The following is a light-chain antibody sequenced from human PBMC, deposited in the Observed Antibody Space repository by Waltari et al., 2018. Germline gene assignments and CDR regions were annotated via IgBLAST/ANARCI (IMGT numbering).Light chain of an antibody. CDR2: KAS. Sequence: DIQMTQSPSTLSASVGDRVIITCRASQSIKKWLAWYQQKPGTAPKLLIYKASSLKNGVLSSCSGSGYWTEFTITISSLQPDDFATDYCQHYDGWPWTFGQGTKVEIK. CDR1: QSIKKW. V-gene: IGKV1-5*03. CDR3: QHYDGWPWT. J-gene: IGKJ1*01.